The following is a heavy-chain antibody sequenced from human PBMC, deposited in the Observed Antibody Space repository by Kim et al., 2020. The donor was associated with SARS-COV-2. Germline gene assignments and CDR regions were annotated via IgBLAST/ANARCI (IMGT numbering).Heavy chain of an antibody. CDR3: SREEITFGGVVDY. V-gene: IGHV3-49*01. Sequence: TTSVKGRFTKSRDDSKSITYLQMKSLKTEETAVYYCSREEITFGGVVDYWGQGTLVTVSS. D-gene: IGHD3-16*01. J-gene: IGHJ4*02.